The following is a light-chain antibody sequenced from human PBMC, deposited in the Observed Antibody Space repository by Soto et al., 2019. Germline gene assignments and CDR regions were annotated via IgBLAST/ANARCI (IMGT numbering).Light chain of an antibody. CDR3: VQHNSYPRT. CDR1: QGIRND. CDR2: AVS. J-gene: IGKJ1*01. V-gene: IGKV1-17*01. Sequence: DIQMTHTPSSLPASVGDRVTITCRASQGIRNDLGWYQQKPGKAPKCLIYAVSSLRSGVPSRFSGSVSWTEFTLTISSLQPEDVATYYCVQHNSYPRTFGRGSKVDIK.